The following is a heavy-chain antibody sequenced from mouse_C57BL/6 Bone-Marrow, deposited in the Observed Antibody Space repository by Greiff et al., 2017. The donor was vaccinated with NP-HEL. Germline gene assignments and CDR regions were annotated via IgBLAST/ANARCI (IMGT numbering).Heavy chain of an antibody. V-gene: IGHV5-6*01. J-gene: IGHJ3*01. CDR3: ARRALDWFAY. CDR2: ISSGGSYT. CDR1: GFTFSSYG. Sequence: EVQLVESGGDLVKPGGSLKLSCAASGFTFSSYGMSWVRQTPDKRLEWVATISSGGSYTYYPDSVKGRFTISRDNAKNNLYLQMSSLKSEDTAMYYCARRALDWFAYWGQGTLVTVSA.